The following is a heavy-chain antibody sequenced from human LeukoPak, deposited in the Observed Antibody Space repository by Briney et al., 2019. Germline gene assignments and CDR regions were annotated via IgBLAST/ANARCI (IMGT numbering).Heavy chain of an antibody. CDR3: ARDHDYGGNSGFDY. J-gene: IGHJ4*02. CDR1: GGTFSSYA. V-gene: IGHV1-69*04. Sequence: ASVKVSCKASGGTFSSYAISWVRQAPGQGLEWMGRIIPILGIANYAQKFQGRVTITADKPTSTAYTELSSLRSEDTAVYYCARDHDYGGNSGFDYWGQGTLVTVSS. D-gene: IGHD4-23*01. CDR2: IIPILGIA.